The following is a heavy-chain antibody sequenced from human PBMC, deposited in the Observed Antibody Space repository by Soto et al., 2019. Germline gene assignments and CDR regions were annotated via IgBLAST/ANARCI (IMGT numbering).Heavy chain of an antibody. Sequence: PGGSLRLSCTGSGFTFGDFGMTWVRQAPGKGLEWVGLIRSKAYGGTTEYAASVKGRLTIARDDSKNIAYLQMNSLRAEDTAAYYCAREWELPNYYGMDVWGQGTTVTVSS. D-gene: IGHD1-26*01. J-gene: IGHJ6*02. CDR1: GFTFGDFG. CDR2: IRSKAYGGTT. CDR3: AREWELPNYYGMDV. V-gene: IGHV3-49*04.